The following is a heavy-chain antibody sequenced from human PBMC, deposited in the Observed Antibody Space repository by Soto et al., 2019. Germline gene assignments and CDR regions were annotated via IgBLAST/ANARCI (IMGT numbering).Heavy chain of an antibody. J-gene: IGHJ2*01. V-gene: IGHV4-30-2*01. CDR2: IYHSGTT. CDR3: ARDQTAAGTFDL. CDR1: GGSISSGGYS. Sequence: QLQLQESGSGLVKPSETLSLTCAVSGGSISSGGYSWSWIRQPPGKGLEWIGYIYHSGTTYYNPSLESRVTISVDRSKNQISLKLSSVTAADTAVYYCARDQTAAGTFDLWGRGTLVTVSS. D-gene: IGHD6-13*01.